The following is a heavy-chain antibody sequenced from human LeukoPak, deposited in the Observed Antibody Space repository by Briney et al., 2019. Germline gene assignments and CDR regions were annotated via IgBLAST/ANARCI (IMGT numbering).Heavy chain of an antibody. D-gene: IGHD3-10*01. CDR2: IYYSGST. V-gene: IGHV4-59*01. CDR3: ARAPFGDYYYMDV. CDR1: GGSTSSYY. J-gene: IGHJ6*03. Sequence: SETLSLTCTVSGGSTSSYYWSWIRQPPGKGLEWIGYIYYSGSTNYNPSLKSRATISVDTSKNQFSLKLSSVTAADTAVYYCARAPFGDYYYMDVWGKGTTVTVSS.